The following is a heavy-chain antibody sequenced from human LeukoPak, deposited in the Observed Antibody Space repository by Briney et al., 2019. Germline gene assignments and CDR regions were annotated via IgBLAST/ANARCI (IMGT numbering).Heavy chain of an antibody. J-gene: IGHJ5*02. CDR2: IYYSGST. Sequence: SETLSLTCTVSGGSISSSSYYWGRIRQPPGKGLEWIGSIYYSGSTYYNPSLKSRVTISVDTSKNQFSLKLSSVTAADTAVYYCASTPRYCSGGSCYPQMGWFDPWGQGTLVTVSS. D-gene: IGHD2-15*01. CDR3: ASTPRYCSGGSCYPQMGWFDP. CDR1: GGSISSSSYY. V-gene: IGHV4-39*07.